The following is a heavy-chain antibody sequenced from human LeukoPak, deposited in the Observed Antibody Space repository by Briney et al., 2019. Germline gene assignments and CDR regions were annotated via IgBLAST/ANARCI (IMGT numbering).Heavy chain of an antibody. D-gene: IGHD3-10*01. CDR3: ARGKYYHASGAS. CDR1: GGSISNYY. Sequence: SETLSLTCTVSGGSISNYYCTWIRQPPGKGLEWIGHHSGSTSYNPSLKSRVTISVDTSKNQFSLKLRSVTAADTAVYYCARGKYYHASGASWGQGTLVTVSP. V-gene: IGHV4-59*01. J-gene: IGHJ5*02. CDR2: HSGST.